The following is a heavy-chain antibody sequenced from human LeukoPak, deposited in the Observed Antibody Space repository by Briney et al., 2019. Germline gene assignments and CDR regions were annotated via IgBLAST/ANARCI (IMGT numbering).Heavy chain of an antibody. CDR2: ISWNSGSI. J-gene: IGHJ4*02. V-gene: IGHV3-9*01. CDR1: GFTFGDYA. Sequence: GRSLRLSCAASGFTFGDYAMHWVRQAPGQGLEWVSGISWNSGSIVYADSVKGRFTVSRDNAKNSLYLQMNSLRAEDTALYYCAKESYGGGPCDYWGQGTLVTVSS. D-gene: IGHD4/OR15-4a*01. CDR3: AKESYGGGPCDY.